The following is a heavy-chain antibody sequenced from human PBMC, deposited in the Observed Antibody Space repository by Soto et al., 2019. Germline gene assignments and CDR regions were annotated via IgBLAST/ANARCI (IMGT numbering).Heavy chain of an antibody. V-gene: IGHV5-51*01. CDR2: IYPGDSDT. CDR1: GYSFTSYW. CDR3: ARGIYYDSSGYPRPRDDYYYGMDV. Sequence: GESLKISCKGSGYSFTSYWIGWVRQMPGKGLEWMGIIYPGDSDTRYSPSFQGQVTISADKSISTAYLQWSSLKASDTAMYYCARGIYYDSSGYPRPRDDYYYGMDVWGQGTTVTVSS. J-gene: IGHJ6*02. D-gene: IGHD3-22*01.